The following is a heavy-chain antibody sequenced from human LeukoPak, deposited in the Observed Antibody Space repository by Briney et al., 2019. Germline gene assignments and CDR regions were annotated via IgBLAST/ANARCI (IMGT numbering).Heavy chain of an antibody. CDR1: GGSISSGGYY. Sequence: SETLSLTCTVSGGSISSGGYYWSWIRQHPGKGLEWIGYIYYSGSTYYNPSLKSRVTISVDTSKNQFSLKLSPVTAADTAVYYCARTDILTGYTSGWFDPWGQGTLVTVSS. CDR2: IYYSGST. D-gene: IGHD3-9*01. V-gene: IGHV4-31*03. J-gene: IGHJ5*02. CDR3: ARTDILTGYTSGWFDP.